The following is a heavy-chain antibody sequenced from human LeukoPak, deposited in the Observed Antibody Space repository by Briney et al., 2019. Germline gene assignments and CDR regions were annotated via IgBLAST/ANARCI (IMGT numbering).Heavy chain of an antibody. D-gene: IGHD5-24*01. J-gene: IGHJ4*02. Sequence: PSETLSLTCAVYGGSFSGYYRSWIRQPPGKGLEWIGEINHSGSTNYNPSLKSRVTISVDTSKNQFSLKLSSVTAADTAVYYCARVRNSMATTFDYWGQGTLVTVSS. CDR2: INHSGST. CDR3: ARVRNSMATTFDY. CDR1: GGSFSGYY. V-gene: IGHV4-34*01.